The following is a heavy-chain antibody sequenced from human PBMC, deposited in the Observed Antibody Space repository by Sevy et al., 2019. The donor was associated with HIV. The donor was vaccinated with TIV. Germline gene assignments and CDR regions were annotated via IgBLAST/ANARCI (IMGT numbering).Heavy chain of an antibody. CDR1: GFTFSSYW. J-gene: IGHJ4*02. Sequence: GGSLRLSCAASGFTFSSYWINWVRQAPGEGLEWVANINQGGNQKHYMDSVKGRFTISRDNAENAVYLQMNSLRVEDTAVYYCARGPSGAAAGRFDSWGQGPLVTVSS. V-gene: IGHV3-7*01. D-gene: IGHD6-13*01. CDR2: INQGGNQK. CDR3: ARGPSGAAAGRFDS.